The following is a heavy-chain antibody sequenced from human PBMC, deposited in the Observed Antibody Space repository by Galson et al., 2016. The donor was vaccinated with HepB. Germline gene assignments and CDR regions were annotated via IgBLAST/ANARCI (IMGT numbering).Heavy chain of an antibody. CDR3: ARRRAYCSGGTCSPNCYYYGMDV. CDR2: LNPNSGNT. D-gene: IGHD2-15*01. J-gene: IGHJ6*02. V-gene: IGHV1-8*01. CDR1: GYTFTSYD. Sequence: SVKVSCKASGYTFTSYDINWVRQATGQGLEWMGWLNPNSGNTDYAQKFQGGVTVTRNTSISTAYMELSSLRSEETAVYYCARRRAYCSGGTCSPNCYYYGMDVWGQGTTVTVSS.